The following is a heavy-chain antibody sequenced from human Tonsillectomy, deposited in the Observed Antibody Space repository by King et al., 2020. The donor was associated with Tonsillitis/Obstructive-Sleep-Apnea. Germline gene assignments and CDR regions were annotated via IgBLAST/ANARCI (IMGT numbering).Heavy chain of an antibody. CDR1: GGTFSSYA. D-gene: IGHD7-27*01. CDR2: IISILDIP. Sequence: QLVQSGAEVKKPGSSVKVSCKASGGTFSSYAISWVRQAPGQGLEWMGRIISILDIPNYAQKFQGRVTITADKSTSTAYMELSSLRSEDTAVYYCARDLREPGDKFYYMDIWGKGTTVTVSS. J-gene: IGHJ6*03. V-gene: IGHV1-69*04. CDR3: ARDLREPGDKFYYMDI.